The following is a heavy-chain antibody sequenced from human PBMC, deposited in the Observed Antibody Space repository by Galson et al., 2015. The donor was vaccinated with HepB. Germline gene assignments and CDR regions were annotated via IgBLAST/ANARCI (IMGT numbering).Heavy chain of an antibody. J-gene: IGHJ4*02. CDR1: GFTFDDYA. CDR2: ISWNSGSI. CDR3: AKDIGASKAYYFDY. Sequence: SLRLSCAASGFTFDDYAMHWVRQAPGKGLEWVSGISWNSGSIGYADSVKGRFTISRDNAKNSLYLQMNSLRAEDTALYYCAKDIGASKAYYFDYWGQGTLVTVSS. V-gene: IGHV3-9*01.